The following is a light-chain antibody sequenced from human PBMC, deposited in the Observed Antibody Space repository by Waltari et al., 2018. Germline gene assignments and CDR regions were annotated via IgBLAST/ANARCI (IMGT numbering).Light chain of an antibody. CDR1: QICSRA. Sequence: EIMLTQSTGTLSLPPGERAPLSCRASQICSRALAWYQQKPGQAPRLLIYDVSTRASGIPDRFSGSGSGTDFSLTISRLEPEDFAVYYCQHYVRLPVTFGQGTKLEFK. J-gene: IGKJ1*01. CDR2: DVS. V-gene: IGKV3-20*01. CDR3: QHYVRLPVT.